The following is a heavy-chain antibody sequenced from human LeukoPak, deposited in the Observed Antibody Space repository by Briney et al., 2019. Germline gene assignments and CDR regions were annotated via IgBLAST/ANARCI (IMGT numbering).Heavy chain of an antibody. D-gene: IGHD6-19*01. V-gene: IGHV3-23*01. CDR2: ISGRGSST. J-gene: IGHJ4*02. CDR3: AREPDDFSGWNNGQDFFDY. Sequence: GGPVSLSCAPSVFTFSRYVMSWVPHATGKGLQCVSGISGRGSSTYYADSVKGRFTISRDNSKNTLYLQMDSLRAEDTAVHYCAREPDDFSGWNNGQDFFDYWGQGTLATVSS. CDR1: VFTFSRYV.